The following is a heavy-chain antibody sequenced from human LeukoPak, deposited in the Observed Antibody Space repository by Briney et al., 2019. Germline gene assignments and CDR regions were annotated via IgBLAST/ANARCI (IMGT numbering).Heavy chain of an antibody. V-gene: IGHV3-21*01. CDR2: ISSSTYGYT. Sequence: GGSLRLSCAASGFSFSLYSVNWVRQAPGKGLEWVSSISSSTYGYTSYADSVRGRFTISRDDAKNSLYLQMNSLRADDTAVYYCARGDNWSDLHAFDIWGQGTMVTISS. J-gene: IGHJ3*02. D-gene: IGHD1-1*01. CDR1: GFSFSLYS. CDR3: ARGDNWSDLHAFDI.